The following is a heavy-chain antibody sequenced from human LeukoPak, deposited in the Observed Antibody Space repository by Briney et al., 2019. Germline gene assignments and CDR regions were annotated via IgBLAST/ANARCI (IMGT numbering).Heavy chain of an antibody. V-gene: IGHV4-34*01. Sequence: SSETLSLTCAVYGESFSGYYWTWIRQPTGKGLEWIGEINDSGRTSCNPSLKSRVTISVDTSKNQFSLKLRSVAAADTAVYYCPSYYHDSSGYYQYYFDSWGQGTLVTVSS. D-gene: IGHD3-22*01. CDR1: GESFSGYY. CDR2: INDSGRT. J-gene: IGHJ4*02. CDR3: PSYYHDSSGYYQYYFDS.